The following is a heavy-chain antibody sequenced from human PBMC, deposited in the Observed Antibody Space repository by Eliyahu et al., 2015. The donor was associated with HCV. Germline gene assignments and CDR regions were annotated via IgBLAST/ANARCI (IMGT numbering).Heavy chain of an antibody. D-gene: IGHD3-16*01. J-gene: IGHJ4*02. CDR3: ARVRAHGGVGDY. CDR2: IYHSGST. V-gene: IGHV4-38-2*02. CDR1: GYSISSGYY. Sequence: QVQLQESGPGLVKPSETLSLTCTVSGYSISSGYYWGXIRQPPGKGLEWIGSIYHSGSTYYNPSLKSRVTISVDTSKNQFSLKLSSVTAADTAVYYCARVRAHGGVGDYWGQGTLVTVSS.